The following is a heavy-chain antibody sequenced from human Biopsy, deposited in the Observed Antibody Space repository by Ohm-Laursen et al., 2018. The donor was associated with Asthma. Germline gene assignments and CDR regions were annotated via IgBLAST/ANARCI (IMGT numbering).Heavy chain of an antibody. CDR3: ARHPYVDGSDNYYYRGNDYYLGMDV. CDR2: IIPIFGAA. D-gene: IGHD3-10*01. J-gene: IGHJ6*02. CDR1: GGTFSSYS. V-gene: IGHV1-69*13. Sequence: VKISCKASGGTFSSYSVSWVRQAPGQGLEWMGGIIPIFGAANYAQKFQGRVTITADESTSTAYMELSSLRSEDTAVYYCARHPYVDGSDNYYYRGNDYYLGMDVWGQGTTVTVSS.